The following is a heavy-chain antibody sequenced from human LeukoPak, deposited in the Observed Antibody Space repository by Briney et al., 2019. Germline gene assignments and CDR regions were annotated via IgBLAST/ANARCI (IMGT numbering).Heavy chain of an antibody. D-gene: IGHD1-26*01. J-gene: IGHJ4*02. CDR1: GFTFSKYA. V-gene: IGHV3-23*01. Sequence: GESLRLSCVASGFTFSKYAMSWVRQAPGKGLEWVSGINAAAGTDYSESVKGRFTISRDNFNNMLSLQMNSLRAEDTALYYCAEDGRTSSPKWGQGILVTVSS. CDR2: INAAAGT. CDR3: AEDGRTSSPK.